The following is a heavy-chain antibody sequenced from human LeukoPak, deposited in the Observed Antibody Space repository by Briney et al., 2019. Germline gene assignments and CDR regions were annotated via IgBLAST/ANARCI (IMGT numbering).Heavy chain of an antibody. D-gene: IGHD3-10*02. J-gene: IGHJ6*04. CDR3: AELGITMIGGV. V-gene: IGHV3-21*01. CDR1: GFILSRYS. Sequence: GGSLRLSCEASGFILSRYSMNWVRQAPGKGLEWVSSVSTSSSYIYYADSVKGRFTISRDNAKKSLYLQMNSLRAEDTAVYYCAELGITMIGGVWGKGTTVTISS. CDR2: VSTSSSYI.